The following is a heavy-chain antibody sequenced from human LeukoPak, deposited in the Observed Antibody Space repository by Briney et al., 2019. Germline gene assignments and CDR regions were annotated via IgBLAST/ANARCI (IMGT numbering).Heavy chain of an antibody. V-gene: IGHV4-61*02. CDR3: ARQSFAPFQVGPETPIES. CDR2: IYPSGTT. D-gene: IGHD1-26*01. CDR1: GGSISSGNYY. J-gene: IGHJ4*02. Sequence: PSQTLSLTCTVSGGSISSGNYYWSWIRQPAGKGLEWIGRIYPSGTTNYNPSLKSRVTISLDTSTNHFSLKLTSVTAADTAVYYCARQSFAPFQVGPETPIESWGQGTLVTVSS.